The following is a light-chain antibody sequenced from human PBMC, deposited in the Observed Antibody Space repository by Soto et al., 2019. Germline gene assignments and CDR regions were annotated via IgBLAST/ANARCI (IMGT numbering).Light chain of an antibody. CDR3: QQYHNWPIT. Sequence: EIVMTQSPATLSVSTGESATLSCRASQSVSSNLAWHQQKPGQAPRILIYDASTRATGISARFSGSGSGTEFTLTISSLQSEDFAVYYCQQYHNWPITFGQRTRLEI. CDR2: DAS. V-gene: IGKV3-15*01. J-gene: IGKJ5*01. CDR1: QSVSSN.